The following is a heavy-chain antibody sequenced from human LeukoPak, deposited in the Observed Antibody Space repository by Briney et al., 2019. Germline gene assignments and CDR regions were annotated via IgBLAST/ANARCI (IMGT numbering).Heavy chain of an antibody. V-gene: IGHV1-2*02. D-gene: IGHD3-9*01. Sequence: ASVKVSCKASGYTFTGYYMHWVRQAPGQGLEWMGWINPNSGGTNYAQKFQGRVTMTRDTSISTAYMERSRLRSDDTAVYYCARAGTISDAFDIWGQGTMVTVSS. CDR1: GYTFTGYY. CDR2: INPNSGGT. CDR3: ARAGTISDAFDI. J-gene: IGHJ3*02.